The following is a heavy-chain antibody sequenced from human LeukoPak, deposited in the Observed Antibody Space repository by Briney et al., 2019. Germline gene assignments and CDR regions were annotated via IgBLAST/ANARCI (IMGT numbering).Heavy chain of an antibody. CDR1: GYTFPGHF. J-gene: IGHJ3*01. D-gene: IGHD1-26*01. CDR2: FDPNNGGT. V-gene: IGHV1-2*06. Sequence: GASVKVSCKASGYTFPGHFMHWVRQAPGQGLEWMGRFDPNNGGTSYAQKFQGRVTITRDTSISTDYMELSSLTSDDTAVYYCAGGGGSYGDVWGQGTMVAVSS. CDR3: AGGGGSYGDV.